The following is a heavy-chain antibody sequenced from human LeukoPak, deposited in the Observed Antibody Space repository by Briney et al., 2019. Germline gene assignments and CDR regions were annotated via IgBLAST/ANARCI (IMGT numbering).Heavy chain of an antibody. CDR2: ISAYNGNT. CDR3: ATQGGCGGDCYYDY. V-gene: IGHV1-18*01. D-gene: IGHD2-21*01. Sequence: GASVKVSCKASGSTFTDYDISWVRQATGQGLEWLGWISAYNGNTNYAQKLQGRVTMTTDTSTSTAYMELRSLRSEDTAVYYCATQGGCGGDCYYDYWGQGTLVTVSS. CDR1: GSTFTDYD. J-gene: IGHJ4*02.